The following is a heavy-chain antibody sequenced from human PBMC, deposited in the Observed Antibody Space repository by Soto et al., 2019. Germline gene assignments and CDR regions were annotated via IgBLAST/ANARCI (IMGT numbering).Heavy chain of an antibody. CDR1: GCTFSSYA. V-gene: IGHV1-69*13. CDR3: ARAGATVTAVFDY. D-gene: IGHD4-17*01. CDR2: IIPIFGTA. J-gene: IGHJ4*02. Sequence: SVTVSCKASGCTFSSYAISWVRQAPGQGLEWRGGIIPIFGTANYAQKFQGRVTITADESTSTAYMELSSLRSEDTAVYYCARAGATVTAVFDYWGQGTLVTVSS.